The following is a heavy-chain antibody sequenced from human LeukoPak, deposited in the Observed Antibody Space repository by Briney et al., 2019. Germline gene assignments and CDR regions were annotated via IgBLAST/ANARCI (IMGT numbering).Heavy chain of an antibody. J-gene: IGHJ4*02. CDR3: ARRDSRNFDY. CDR1: GYIFTDYY. CDR2: INPNSGGT. V-gene: IGHV1/OR15-1*01. D-gene: IGHD3-22*01. Sequence: ASVKVSCKASGYIFTDYYMHWVRQAPGQELGWMGRINPNSGGTNYAQKFQGRVTMTRDTSISTAYTELSSLRSDDTAVYYCARRDSRNFDYWGQGTLVTVSS.